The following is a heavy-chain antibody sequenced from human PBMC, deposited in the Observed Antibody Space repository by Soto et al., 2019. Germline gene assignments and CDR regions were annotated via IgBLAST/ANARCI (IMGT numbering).Heavy chain of an antibody. D-gene: IGHD5-18*01. CDR1: GGSISSGGYY. J-gene: IGHJ4*02. V-gene: IGHV4-31*03. Sequence: QVQLQESGPGLVKPSQTLSLTCTVSGGSISSGGYYWSWIRQHPGKGPEWIGYIYYSGSTYYNPSLKSRVTISVDTSKNQFSLKLSSVTAADTAVYYCARGRKLLGGYGDYFDYWGQGTLVTVSS. CDR2: IYYSGST. CDR3: ARGRKLLGGYGDYFDY.